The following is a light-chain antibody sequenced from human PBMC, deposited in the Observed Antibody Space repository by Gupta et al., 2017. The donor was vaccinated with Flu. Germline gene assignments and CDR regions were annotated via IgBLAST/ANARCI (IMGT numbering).Light chain of an antibody. CDR1: SSNIGNNY. V-gene: IGLV1-51*01. CDR3: ATWDSSLSAGV. CDR2: DNN. Sequence: QSVLTHPTSVSAAPGHQVTISCSGSSSNIGNNYVSWYQQLPGTAPKLLIYDNNKRPSGIPDRFSGSKSGTSATLGITGLQTGDEADYYCATWDSSLSAGVFGGGTKLTVL. J-gene: IGLJ3*02.